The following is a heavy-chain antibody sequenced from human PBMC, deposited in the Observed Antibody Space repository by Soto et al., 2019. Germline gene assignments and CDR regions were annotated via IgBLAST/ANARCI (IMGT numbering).Heavy chain of an antibody. CDR1: GYTFTSYG. Sequence: ASVKVSCKASGYTFTSYGISWVRQAPGQGLEWMGWISAYNGNTNYAQKLQGRVTMTTDTSTSTAYMELRSLRSDGTAVYYCARDGYYDSSGYYVNYYYGMDVWGRGTTVTVSS. J-gene: IGHJ6*02. D-gene: IGHD3-22*01. V-gene: IGHV1-18*04. CDR2: ISAYNGNT. CDR3: ARDGYYDSSGYYVNYYYGMDV.